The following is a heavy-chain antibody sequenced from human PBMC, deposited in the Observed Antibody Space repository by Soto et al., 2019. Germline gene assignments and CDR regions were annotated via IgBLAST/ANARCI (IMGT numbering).Heavy chain of an antibody. D-gene: IGHD2-21*01. CDR1: GYILIHYY. CDR2: INPNGGST. Sequence: QVQLVQSGAEVKKPGASVKVSCKASGYILIHYYIHWVRQAPGQGLEWMAIINPNGGSTNYAQKFHGRVTVTSNTSTSTVSMELNSLGSDDTAVYFCARSLLQGDFWGQGTLVTVSS. J-gene: IGHJ4*02. CDR3: ARSLLQGDF. V-gene: IGHV1-46*01.